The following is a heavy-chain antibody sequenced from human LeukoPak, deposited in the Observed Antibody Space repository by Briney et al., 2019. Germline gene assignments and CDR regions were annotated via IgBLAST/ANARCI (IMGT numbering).Heavy chain of an antibody. CDR2: INIYNGKT. D-gene: IGHD3-9*01. CDR1: GYTFTSYS. V-gene: IGHV1-18*04. CDR3: ARGPPLYYDILTGDSNWFDP. J-gene: IGHJ5*02. Sequence: VASVKVSCKASGYTFTSYSITWVRQAPGQGLEWMGWINIYNGKTAYSQKLQGRITMTTDTSTSTAYMELRSLRSEDTAVYYCARGPPLYYDILTGDSNWFDPWGQGTLVTVSS.